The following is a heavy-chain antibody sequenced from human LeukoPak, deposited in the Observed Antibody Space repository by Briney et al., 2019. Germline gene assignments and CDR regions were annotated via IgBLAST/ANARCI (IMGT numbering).Heavy chain of an antibody. D-gene: IGHD3-16*01. CDR3: VRDGGIVGVMDWHFDL. CDR2: IYYTGSP. CDR1: GGSISSYY. V-gene: IGHV4-39*07. J-gene: IGHJ2*01. Sequence: SETLSLTCTVSGGSISSYYWGWIRQSPEKGLEWIATIYYTGSPYYDPSLKSRVTISIDTSKNQFSLKLYSVTAADTAIYYCVRDGGIVGVMDWHFDLWGRGTLVTVSS.